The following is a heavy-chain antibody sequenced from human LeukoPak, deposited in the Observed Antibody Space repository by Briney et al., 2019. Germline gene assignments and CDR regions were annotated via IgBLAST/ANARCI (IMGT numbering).Heavy chain of an antibody. CDR2: INPSGGST. J-gene: IGHJ6*03. CDR3: ARVVEYQLLRNYFYYMDV. V-gene: IGHV1-46*01. CDR1: GYTFTSYY. D-gene: IGHD2-2*01. Sequence: ASVKVSCKASGYTFTSYYMHWVRQAPGQGLEWMGIINPSGGSTNSAQKLQGRVTMTTDTSTSTAYMELRSLRSDDTAVYYCARVVEYQLLRNYFYYMDVWGKGTTVTVSS.